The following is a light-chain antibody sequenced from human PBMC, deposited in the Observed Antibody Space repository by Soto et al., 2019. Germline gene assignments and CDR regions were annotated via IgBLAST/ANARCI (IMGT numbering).Light chain of an antibody. Sequence: QSALTQPPSASGSPGQSVTISCTGTSSDVGGYNYVSWYQQHPGKAPKLMIYEVGNRPSGVSNRFSASKSGNTASLTISGLQAEDEADYYCSSYTGSNTVVFGGGTKLTVL. CDR1: SSDVGGYNY. V-gene: IGLV2-14*01. CDR2: EVG. J-gene: IGLJ2*01. CDR3: SSYTGSNTVV.